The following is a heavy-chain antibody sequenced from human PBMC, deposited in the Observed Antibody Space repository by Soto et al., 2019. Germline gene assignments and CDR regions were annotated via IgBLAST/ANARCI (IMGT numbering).Heavy chain of an antibody. J-gene: IGHJ4*02. CDR3: AKDSAYDYVWGSYRYQLDY. V-gene: IGHV3-30*18. Sequence: ESGGGVVQPGRSLRLSCAASGFTFSSYGMHWVRQAPGKGLEWLAVISYDGSNKYYADSVKGRFTISRDNSKNTLYLQMNSLRAEDTAVYYCAKDSAYDYVWGSYRYQLDYWGQGTLVTVSS. CDR1: GFTFSSYG. CDR2: ISYDGSNK. D-gene: IGHD3-16*02.